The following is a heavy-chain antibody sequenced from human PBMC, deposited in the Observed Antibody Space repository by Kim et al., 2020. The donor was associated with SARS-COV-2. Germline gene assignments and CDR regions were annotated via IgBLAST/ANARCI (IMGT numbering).Heavy chain of an antibody. Sequence: SLKSRVTITVDTSKNQFSLKLSSVTAADTAVYYCARGTVRGGRRRYGMDVWGQGTTVTVSS. D-gene: IGHD3-10*01. V-gene: IGHV4-34*01. CDR3: ARGTVRGGRRRYGMDV. J-gene: IGHJ6*02.